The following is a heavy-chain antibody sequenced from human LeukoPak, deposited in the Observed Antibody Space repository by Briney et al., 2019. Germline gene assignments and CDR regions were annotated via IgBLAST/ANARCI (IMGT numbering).Heavy chain of an antibody. CDR3: ARDRAVAALDDYMDV. CDR2: IYTSGST. V-gene: IGHV4-4*07. D-gene: IGHD6-19*01. CDR1: GGSISSYY. Sequence: PSETLSLNCTVSGGSISSYYWSWLRQPAGKGLEWIGRIYTSGSTNYNPSLKSRVTMSVDTSKNQFSLKLSSVTAADTAVYYCARDRAVAALDDYMDVWGKGTTVTVSS. J-gene: IGHJ6*03.